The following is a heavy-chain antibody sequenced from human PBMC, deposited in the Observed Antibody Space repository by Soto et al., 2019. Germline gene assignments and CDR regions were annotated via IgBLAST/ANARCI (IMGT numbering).Heavy chain of an antibody. CDR1: GYTFTGYY. Sequence: ASVNVSCKSSGYTFTGYYIHWVRQAPGQGLEWMGWINPNSGGTNYAQKFQGRVTMTRDTSISTAYMELSRLRSDDTAVYYCARDNYDFWSGYRQNYGMDVWGQGTTVTVSS. CDR3: ARDNYDFWSGYRQNYGMDV. J-gene: IGHJ6*02. D-gene: IGHD3-3*01. CDR2: INPNSGGT. V-gene: IGHV1-2*02.